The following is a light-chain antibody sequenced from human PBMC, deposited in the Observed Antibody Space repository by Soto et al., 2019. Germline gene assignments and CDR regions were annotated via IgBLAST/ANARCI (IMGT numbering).Light chain of an antibody. V-gene: IGKV3-20*01. Sequence: EIVLTQSPGTLSLYPGERATLSCRASQSVSSSYLAWYQQKPGQAPRLLIYGASSRATGIPDRFSGSGSGTDFTLTISRLEPDDVEVYYCQQYGSSPWTFGKGTKVNI. CDR1: QSVSSSY. J-gene: IGKJ1*01. CDR2: GAS. CDR3: QQYGSSPWT.